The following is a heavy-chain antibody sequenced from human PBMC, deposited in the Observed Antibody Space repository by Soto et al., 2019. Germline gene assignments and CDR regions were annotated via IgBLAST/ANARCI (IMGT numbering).Heavy chain of an antibody. Sequence: PSQTLSPTCTVSGGSISSYYWSWIRQPPVKGLEWIGYIYYSGSTNYNPSLKSRVTISVDTSKNQFSLKLSSVTAADTAVYYCARDRYTYYYYGMDVWGQGTTVTVSS. J-gene: IGHJ6*02. CDR3: ARDRYTYYYYGMDV. CDR1: GGSISSYY. V-gene: IGHV4-59*01. D-gene: IGHD3-16*02. CDR2: IYYSGST.